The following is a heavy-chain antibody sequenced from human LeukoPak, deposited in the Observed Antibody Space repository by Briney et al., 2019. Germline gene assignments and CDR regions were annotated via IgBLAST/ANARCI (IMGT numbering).Heavy chain of an antibody. CDR1: GFVLTEVS. D-gene: IGHD4-11*01. CDR3: ITDHYNNHGNFDF. V-gene: IGHV1-24*01. CDR2: LDRETDET. Sequence: ASVKVSCKVSGFVLTEVSVHWVRQAPGKGLEWMASLDRETDETIYAQNFQGRVTMTEDTSTDTAYMEVRRLTSEDTALYFCITDHYNNHGNFDFWGQGTLPNVAS. J-gene: IGHJ4*02.